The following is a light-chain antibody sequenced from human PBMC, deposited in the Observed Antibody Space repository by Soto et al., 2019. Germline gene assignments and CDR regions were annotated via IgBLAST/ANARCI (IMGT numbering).Light chain of an antibody. CDR2: APS. J-gene: IGKJ5*01. CDR3: QQSYSIPIT. V-gene: IGKV1-39*01. CDR1: HYISNR. Sequence: DIHMTQSPSAFSSAVLDIFTITCLSRHYISNRLGWYQQKPGKAPKLLIHAPSNLQSGVPSRFSGSGSGTDFSLTISSLQPGDFATYYCQQSYSIPITFGQGTRLEIK.